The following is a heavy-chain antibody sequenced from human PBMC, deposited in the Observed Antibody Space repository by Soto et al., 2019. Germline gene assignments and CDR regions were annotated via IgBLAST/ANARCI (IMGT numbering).Heavy chain of an antibody. J-gene: IGHJ4*02. CDR3: ARAGEYSSSSFDY. Sequence: GGSLRLSCAGSGITFSSYSMNWVRQAPGKELEWVSSISSSSSYIYYADSVKGRFTISRDNAKNSLYLQMNSLRAEDTAVYYCARAGEYSSSSFDYWGQGTLVTVS. CDR2: ISSSSSYI. CDR1: GITFSSYS. D-gene: IGHD6-6*01. V-gene: IGHV3-21*01.